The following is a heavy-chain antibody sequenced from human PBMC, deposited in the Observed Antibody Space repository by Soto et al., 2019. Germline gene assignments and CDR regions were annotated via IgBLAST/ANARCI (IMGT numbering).Heavy chain of an antibody. Sequence: QVQLVQSGAEVKKPGASVKVSCKTSGHTLINYYMHWVRQAPGQGLDWLGKIDPSGNGTSYAERFQGRITLTSDTSTKTVYVELSSLRSEDTAIYYCAINYYDSSGYLYRGQGTLVTVSS. CDR3: AINYYDSSGYLY. CDR1: GHTLINYY. CDR2: IDPSGNGT. D-gene: IGHD3-22*01. J-gene: IGHJ4*02. V-gene: IGHV1-46*01.